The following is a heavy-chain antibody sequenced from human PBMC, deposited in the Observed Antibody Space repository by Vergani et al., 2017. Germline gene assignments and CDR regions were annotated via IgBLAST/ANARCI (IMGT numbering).Heavy chain of an antibody. CDR2: ISGSGGST. J-gene: IGHJ3*02. CDR1: GFTFSSYA. V-gene: IGHV3-23*01. Sequence: EVQLLESGGGLVQPGGSLRLSCAASGFTFSSYAMSWVRQAPGKGLEWVSAISGSGGSTYYADSVKGRFTLSRDNSKHTLYLQMNSLRAEDTAVYYCAKDRHSTIFGVVIAVGNAFDIWGQGTMVTVSS. CDR3: AKDRHSTIFGVVIAVGNAFDI. D-gene: IGHD3-3*01.